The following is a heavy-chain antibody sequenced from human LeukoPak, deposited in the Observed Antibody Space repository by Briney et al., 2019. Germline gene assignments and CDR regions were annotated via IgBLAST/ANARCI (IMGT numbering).Heavy chain of an antibody. CDR3: ARDTEYSNGYYFDY. D-gene: IGHD4-11*01. J-gene: IGHJ4*02. CDR1: GFTFSSYA. V-gene: IGHV3-30*04. Sequence: GGSLRLSCAASGFTFSSYAMHWVRQAPGKGLEWVAVISYDGSNKYYADSVKGRFTISRDNSKNTLYLQMNSLRAEDAAVYYCARDTEYSNGYYFDYWGQGTLVTVSS. CDR2: ISYDGSNK.